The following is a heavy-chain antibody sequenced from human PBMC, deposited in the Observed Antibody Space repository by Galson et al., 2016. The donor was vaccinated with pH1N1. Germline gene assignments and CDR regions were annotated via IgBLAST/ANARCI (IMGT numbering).Heavy chain of an antibody. CDR1: GYTFTSNA. Sequence: SVKVSCKASGYTFTSNAMNWVRQAPGQGLEWMGWINTNTGNPTYAQGFTGRFVFSLDTSVSMAYPQISSLKAEDTAVYYCARSYCSSTSCYGGSYYYYGMAVWGQGTTVTVSS. CDR3: ARSYCSSTSCYGGSYYYYGMAV. J-gene: IGHJ6*02. D-gene: IGHD2-2*01. V-gene: IGHV7-4-1*04. CDR2: INTNTGNP.